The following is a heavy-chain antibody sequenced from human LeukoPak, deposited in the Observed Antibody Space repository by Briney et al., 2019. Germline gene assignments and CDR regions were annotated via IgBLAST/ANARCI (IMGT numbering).Heavy chain of an antibody. CDR3: AKGAYDYIEIAYFDY. CDR2: IWYDGSNK. J-gene: IGHJ4*02. D-gene: IGHD5-12*01. CDR1: GFSFISYG. Sequence: GGSLRLSCAASGFSFISYGMHWVRQAPGKGLEWVAVIWYDGSNKYYADSVKGRFTISRDKSKNTLYLQMNSLRAEDTAVYYCAKGAYDYIEIAYFDYWGQGSLVTVSS. V-gene: IGHV3-33*03.